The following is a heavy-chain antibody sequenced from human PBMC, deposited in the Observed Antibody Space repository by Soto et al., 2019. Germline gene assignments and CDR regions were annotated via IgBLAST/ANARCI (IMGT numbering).Heavy chain of an antibody. CDR2: IMPIFRTP. J-gene: IGHJ6*02. CDR3: ARDKEGLQLGGNYYYILDV. CDR1: GGTFSNSA. Sequence: QVQLEQSGAEVKQPGSSVRVSCKASGGTFSNSAISWVRQAPGQGLEWMGGIMPIFRTPDYAQKFQGRVTISADESTSTAYMELNGLRSDDTAVYYCARDKEGLQLGGNYYYILDVWGQGTTVTVSS. D-gene: IGHD5-12*01. V-gene: IGHV1-69*12.